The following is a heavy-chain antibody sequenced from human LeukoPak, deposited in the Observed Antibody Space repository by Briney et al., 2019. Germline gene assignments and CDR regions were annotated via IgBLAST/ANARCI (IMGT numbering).Heavy chain of an antibody. CDR3: ARARGYSYGYSDY. V-gene: IGHV3-48*01. CDR1: GFTFSSYS. CDR2: ISSSSSVI. J-gene: IGHJ4*02. Sequence: GGSLRLSCAASGFTFSSYSMNWLRQAPGKGLEWVSFISSSSSVIDYADSVKGRFTISRDNAKNSLYLQMNSLRAEDTAFYYCARARGYSYGYSDYWGQGTLVTVSS. D-gene: IGHD5-18*01.